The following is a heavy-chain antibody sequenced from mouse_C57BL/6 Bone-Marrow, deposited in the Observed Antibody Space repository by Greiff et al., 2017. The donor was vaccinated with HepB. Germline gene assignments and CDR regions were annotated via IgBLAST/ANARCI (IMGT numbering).Heavy chain of an antibody. Sequence: QVQLQQSGAELARPGASVKLSCKASGYTFTSYGISWVKQRTGQGLEWIGEIYPRSGNTYYNEKFKGKATLTADKSSSTAYMELRSLTSEDSAVYFCARDYYDYDRCYFDYWGQGTTLTVSS. CDR3: ARDYYDYDRCYFDY. CDR2: IYPRSGNT. CDR1: GYTFTSYG. D-gene: IGHD2-4*01. J-gene: IGHJ2*01. V-gene: IGHV1-81*01.